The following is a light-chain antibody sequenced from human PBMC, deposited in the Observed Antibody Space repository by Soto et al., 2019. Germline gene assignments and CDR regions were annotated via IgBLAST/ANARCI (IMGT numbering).Light chain of an antibody. CDR1: SSDVGYYDY. Sequence: QSVLTQPPSASGFPGQSVTISCTGTSSDVGYYDYVSWYQQHPGKAPKLMIYEVSNRPSGVSNRFSGSKSGNTASLTISGLQAEDEADYYCSSYTSSSTRVFGGGTKLTVL. CDR2: EVS. J-gene: IGLJ2*01. CDR3: SSYTSSSTRV. V-gene: IGLV2-14*01.